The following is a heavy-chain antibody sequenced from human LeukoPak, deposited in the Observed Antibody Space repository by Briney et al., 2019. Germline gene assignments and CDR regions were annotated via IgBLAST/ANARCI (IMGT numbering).Heavy chain of an antibody. CDR2: ISAYNGNT. CDR3: ARDCGDYDFWSGYYWIGYYYYGMDV. V-gene: IGHV1-18*01. Sequence: ALVKVSCKASGYTFTSYGISWVRQAPGQGLEWMGWISAYNGNTNYAQKLQGRVTMTTDTSTSTAYMELRSLRSDDTAVYYCARDCGDYDFWSGYYWIGYYYYGMDVWGQGTTVTVSS. CDR1: GYTFTSYG. J-gene: IGHJ6*02. D-gene: IGHD3-3*01.